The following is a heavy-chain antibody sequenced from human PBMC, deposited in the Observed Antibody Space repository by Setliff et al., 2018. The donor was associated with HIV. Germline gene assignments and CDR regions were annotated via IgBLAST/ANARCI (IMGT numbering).Heavy chain of an antibody. CDR3: ARGIPALGTSYYFDY. J-gene: IGHJ4*02. CDR1: GESFSGYY. Sequence: PSETLSPTCAVYGESFSGYYWSWIRQPPGKGLDWIGEINESGSANYNPSLKSRVTTSVDISKKQFSLKLSSVTAADTAVYYCARGIPALGTSYYFDYWGQGTRVTVSS. V-gene: IGHV4-34*01. D-gene: IGHD6-13*01. CDR2: INESGSA.